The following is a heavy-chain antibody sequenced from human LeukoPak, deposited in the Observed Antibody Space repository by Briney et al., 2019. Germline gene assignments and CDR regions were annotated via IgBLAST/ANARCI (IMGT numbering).Heavy chain of an antibody. CDR1: GDSISSYY. D-gene: IGHD6-19*01. Sequence: SETLSLTCTVSGDSISSYYWSWIRQPAGKGLEWIGRIYTSGSTNYNPSLKSRATMSVDTSKNQFPLKLSSVTAADTAVYYCARVGSGWQLDYWGQGTLVTVSS. J-gene: IGHJ4*02. CDR3: ARVGSGWQLDY. CDR2: IYTSGST. V-gene: IGHV4-4*07.